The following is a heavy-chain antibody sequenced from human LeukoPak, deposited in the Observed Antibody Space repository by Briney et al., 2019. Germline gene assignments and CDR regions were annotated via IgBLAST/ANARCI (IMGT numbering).Heavy chain of an antibody. V-gene: IGHV1-69*04. CDR3: ASGGGYCSGGSCYGSNWFDP. CDR2: IIPIFGIA. CDR1: GGTFSSYA. D-gene: IGHD2-15*01. J-gene: IGHJ5*02. Sequence: SVKVSCKASGGTFSSYAISWVRQAPGQGLEWMGRIIPIFGIANYAQKFQGRVTITADKSTSTAYMELSSLRSEDAAVYYCASGGGYCSGGSCYGSNWFDPWGQGTLVTVSS.